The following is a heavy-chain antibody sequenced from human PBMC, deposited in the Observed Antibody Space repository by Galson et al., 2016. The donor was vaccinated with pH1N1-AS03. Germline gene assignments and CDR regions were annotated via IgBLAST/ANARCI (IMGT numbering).Heavy chain of an antibody. V-gene: IGHV3-30*02. D-gene: IGHD6-19*01. CDR1: GFTFSSYG. J-gene: IGHJ2*01. Sequence: SLRLSCAASGFTFSSYGMHWVRQAPGKGLEWVAFIRYDGSNKYYADSVKGRFTISRDNSKNTLYLQMNSLRAEDTAMYYCARDPDSVAGTSLDWYFDLWGRGTLVTVSS. CDR2: IRYDGSNK. CDR3: ARDPDSVAGTSLDWYFDL.